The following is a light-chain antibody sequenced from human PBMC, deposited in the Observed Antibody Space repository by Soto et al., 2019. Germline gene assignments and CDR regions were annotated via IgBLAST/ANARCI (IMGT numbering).Light chain of an antibody. CDR3: QQYTTSSWT. J-gene: IGKJ1*01. V-gene: IGKV3-20*01. CDR2: GAS. CDR1: QSVSSSY. Sequence: EIVLTQSPCTLSLSPGERATLSCRASQSVSSSYLAWYQQKPGQAPRLLIYGASSRATGIPDRFSGSVSGTDFTLTISRLEPEDFAVYYCQQYTTSSWTFGQGTKVDIK.